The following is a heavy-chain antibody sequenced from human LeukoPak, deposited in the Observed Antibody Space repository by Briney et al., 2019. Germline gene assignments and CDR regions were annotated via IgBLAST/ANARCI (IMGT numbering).Heavy chain of an antibody. J-gene: IGHJ4*02. Sequence: ASVKVSCKASGYTFTSYGISWVRHGAEQWLEWMGWISAYNGNPTYAQKLQGRVTVTTDTSTSTAYMELRSLISDDTAVYYCARAGQGYYYDTSAYYYDYWGQGTLVTVSS. CDR3: ARAGQGYYYDTSAYYYDY. D-gene: IGHD3-22*01. CDR2: ISAYNGNP. CDR1: GYTFTSYG. V-gene: IGHV1-18*01.